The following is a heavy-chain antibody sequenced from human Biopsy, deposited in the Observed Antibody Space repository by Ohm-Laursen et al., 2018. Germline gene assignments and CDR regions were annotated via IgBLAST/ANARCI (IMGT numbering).Heavy chain of an antibody. CDR2: NIPILGTG. V-gene: IGHV1-69*06. D-gene: IGHD3-9*01. Sequence: GPSVKPSCKAPGGTFSNYGVNWARQAPGHGLEWLGGNIPILGTGNYAQKFQDRVTVAADTSTSTATMELRSLRSDDTAVYYCATKLTGYFHHWGQGTLVIVSS. J-gene: IGHJ1*01. CDR1: GGTFSNYG. CDR3: ATKLTGYFHH.